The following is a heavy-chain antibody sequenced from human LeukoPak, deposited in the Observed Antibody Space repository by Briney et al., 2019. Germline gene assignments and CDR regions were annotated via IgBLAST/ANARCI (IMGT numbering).Heavy chain of an antibody. CDR1: GFTFSGFA. Sequence: GGSLRLSCAASGFTFSGFAMSWIRQAPGKGLEWVSSISRSGESTFYADSVKGRFTISRDNAKNSLYLQMNSLRAGDTAVYYCARTIEMATISYFDYWGQGTLVTVSS. D-gene: IGHD5-24*01. V-gene: IGHV3-23*01. J-gene: IGHJ4*02. CDR3: ARTIEMATISYFDY. CDR2: ISRSGEST.